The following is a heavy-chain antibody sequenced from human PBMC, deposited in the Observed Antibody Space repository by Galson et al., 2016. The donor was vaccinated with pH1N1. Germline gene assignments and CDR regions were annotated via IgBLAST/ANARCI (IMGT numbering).Heavy chain of an antibody. D-gene: IGHD5-12*01. V-gene: IGHV3-30*04. CDR2: ILYDGTNE. J-gene: IGHJ4*02. CDR1: GFTFTSYA. Sequence: SLRLSCAASGFTFTSYAMHWVRQAPGKGLEWVAVILYDGTNEYYADSVKGRFTISSDKTQSTVYLQMNSLRTEDTAVYYCARDSEYMGHEGFHWAQGTLVIVSS. CDR3: ARDSEYMGHEGFH.